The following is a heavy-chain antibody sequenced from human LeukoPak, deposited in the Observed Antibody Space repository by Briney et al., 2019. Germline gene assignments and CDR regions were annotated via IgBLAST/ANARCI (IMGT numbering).Heavy chain of an antibody. V-gene: IGHV3-23*01. J-gene: IGHJ6*03. Sequence: GGSLRLSCAASGFTFSSYGMSWVRQAPGKGLEWVSAISGSGGSTYYADSVKGRFTISRDNSKNTLYLQMNSLRAEDTAVYYCARYRYRSLEDYYMDVWGKGTTVTVSS. D-gene: IGHD3-3*01. CDR2: ISGSGGST. CDR1: GFTFSSYG. CDR3: ARYRYRSLEDYYMDV.